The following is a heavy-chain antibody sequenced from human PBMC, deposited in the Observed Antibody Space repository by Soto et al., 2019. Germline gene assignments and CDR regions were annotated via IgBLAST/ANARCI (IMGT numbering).Heavy chain of an antibody. CDR3: ARARDILTGYYPDDY. J-gene: IGHJ4*02. CDR1: GYTFTSYG. V-gene: IGHV1-18*01. D-gene: IGHD3-9*01. CDR2: ISAYNGNT. Sequence: ASVKVSCKASGYTFTSYGISWVRQAPGQGLEWMGWISAYNGNTNYAQKLQGRVTMTTDTSTSTAYMELRSLRSDDTAVYYCARARDILTGYYPDDYWGQGTLVTVSS.